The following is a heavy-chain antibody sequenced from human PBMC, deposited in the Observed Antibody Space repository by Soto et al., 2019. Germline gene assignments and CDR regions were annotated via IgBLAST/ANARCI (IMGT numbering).Heavy chain of an antibody. Sequence: QLVQSGAEVTKPGASVKVSCKTSGYNFRAHYIHWVRQPPGQGLEWMGWISPRRGDHHSADKFQEGLTLTTDAATTTAFMHLSGLRVNDSAVYYCAKGGGYGHGHWGQGTAIIVSS. CDR3: AKGGGYGHGH. D-gene: IGHD5-12*01. CDR2: ISPRRGDH. V-gene: IGHV1-2*02. CDR1: GYNFRAHY. J-gene: IGHJ4*02.